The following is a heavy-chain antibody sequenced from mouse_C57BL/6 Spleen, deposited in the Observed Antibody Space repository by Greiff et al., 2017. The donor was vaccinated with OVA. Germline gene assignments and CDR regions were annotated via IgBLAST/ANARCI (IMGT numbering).Heavy chain of an antibody. CDR1: GYTFTDYN. V-gene: IGHV1-22*01. CDR2: INPNNGGT. Sequence: EVKLVESGPELVKPGASVKMSCKASGYTFTDYNMHWVKQSHGKSLEWIGYINPNNGGTSYNQKFKGKATLTVNKSSSTAYMELRSLTSEDSAVYYCARNYGYYFDYWGQGTTLTVSS. D-gene: IGHD1-1*01. J-gene: IGHJ2*01. CDR3: ARNYGYYFDY.